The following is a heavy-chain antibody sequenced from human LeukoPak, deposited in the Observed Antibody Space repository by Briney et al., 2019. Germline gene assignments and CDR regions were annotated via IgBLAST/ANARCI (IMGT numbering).Heavy chain of an antibody. CDR3: ARVYGSGANAFDI. J-gene: IGHJ3*02. CDR1: GFIFSSYG. Sequence: GSLRLSCAASGFIFSSYGMNWVRQVPGKGLEWIGYIYYSGSTNYNPSLKSRVTISVDTSKNQFSLKLSSVTAADTAVYYCARVYGSGANAFDIWGQGTMVTVSS. CDR2: IYYSGST. D-gene: IGHD3-10*01. V-gene: IGHV4-59*01.